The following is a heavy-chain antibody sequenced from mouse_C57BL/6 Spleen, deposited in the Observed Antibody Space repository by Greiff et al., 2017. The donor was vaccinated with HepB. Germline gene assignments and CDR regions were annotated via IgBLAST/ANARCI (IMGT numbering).Heavy chain of an antibody. Sequence: VQLQQPGAELVMPGASVKLSCKASGYTFTSYWMHWVKQRPGQGLEWIGEIDPSDSYTNYNQKFKGKSTLTVDKSSSTAYMQLSSLTSEYSAVYYCARWSNWDYFDYWGQGTTLTVSS. V-gene: IGHV1-69*01. CDR1: GYTFTSYW. CDR3: ARWSNWDYFDY. J-gene: IGHJ2*01. D-gene: IGHD4-1*01. CDR2: IDPSDSYT.